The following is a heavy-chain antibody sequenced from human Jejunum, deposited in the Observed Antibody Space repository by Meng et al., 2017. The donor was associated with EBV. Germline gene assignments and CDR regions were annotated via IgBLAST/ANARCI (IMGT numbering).Heavy chain of an antibody. V-gene: IGHV3-30*04. D-gene: IGHD3-16*01. CDR3: TREWGANY. J-gene: IGHJ4*02. Sequence: QVQLVESGGGVVQPGRSLRLSCAASGFTFGDYAMHWVRQAPGKGLEWVALVSYGGSDKLYADSVKGRFTISRDNSKSTLYLQMNSLRADDTALYYCTREWGANYWGQGTLVTVSS. CDR1: GFTFGDYA. CDR2: VSYGGSDK.